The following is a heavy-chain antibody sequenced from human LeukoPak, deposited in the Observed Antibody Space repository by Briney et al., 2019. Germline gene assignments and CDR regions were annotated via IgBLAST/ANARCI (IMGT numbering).Heavy chain of an antibody. Sequence: GASVKVSCKASGYTFAGYYLHWVRQAPGQGLEWMGGIIPIFGTANYAQKFQGRVTMARDMSTSTVYMELSSLRSEDTAVYYCASYLSGWPMKYWGQGTLVTVSS. V-gene: IGHV1-46*01. CDR2: IIPIFGTA. J-gene: IGHJ4*02. CDR1: GYTFAGYY. D-gene: IGHD6-19*01. CDR3: ASYLSGWPMKY.